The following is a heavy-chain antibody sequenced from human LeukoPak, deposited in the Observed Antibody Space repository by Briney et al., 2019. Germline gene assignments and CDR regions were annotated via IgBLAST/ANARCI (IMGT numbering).Heavy chain of an antibody. V-gene: IGHV4-4*07. J-gene: IGHJ6*02. D-gene: IGHD2-2*01. Sequence: PSETLSLTCTVSGGSISSYYWSWIRQPAGKGLEWIGRIYTSGSTNYNPSLKSRVTMSVDTSKNQFSLKLSSVTAADTAVYYCARDEVPAAKGYYYYYGMDVWGQGTTVTVSS. CDR3: ARDEVPAAKGYYYYYGMDV. CDR2: IYTSGST. CDR1: GGSISSYY.